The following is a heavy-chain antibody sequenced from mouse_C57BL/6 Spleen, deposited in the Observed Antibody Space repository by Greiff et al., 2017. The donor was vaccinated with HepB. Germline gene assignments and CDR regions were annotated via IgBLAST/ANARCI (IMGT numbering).Heavy chain of an antibody. CDR3: ARGGGNPSYAMDY. D-gene: IGHD2-1*01. CDR2: ISYSGST. V-gene: IGHV3-1*01. Sequence: EVQGVESGPGMVKPSQSLSLTCTVTGYSITSGYDWHWIRHFPGNKLEWMGYISYSGSTNYNPSLKSRISITHDTSKNHFFLKLNSVTTEDTATYYCARGGGNPSYAMDYWGQGTSVTVSS. J-gene: IGHJ4*01. CDR1: GYSITSGYD.